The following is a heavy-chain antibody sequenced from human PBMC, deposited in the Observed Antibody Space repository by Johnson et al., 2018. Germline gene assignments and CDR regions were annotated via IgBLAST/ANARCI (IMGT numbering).Heavy chain of an antibody. D-gene: IGHD3-16*01. CDR3: ARARSWGITLHYYYYYGMDV. J-gene: IGHJ6*02. CDR2: ISYDGSNK. V-gene: IGHV3-30-3*01. Sequence: QLVESGGGVVQPGRSLRLSCAASGFTFSSYAMHWVRQAPGKGLEWVAVISYDGSNKYYADSVKGRFTISKDNSKNTLYLQMNSLRAEDTALYYCARARSWGITLHYYYYYGMDVWGQGTTVTGSS. CDR1: GFTFSSYA.